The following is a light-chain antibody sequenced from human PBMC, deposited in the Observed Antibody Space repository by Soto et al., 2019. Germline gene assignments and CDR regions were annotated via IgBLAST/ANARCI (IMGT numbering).Light chain of an antibody. CDR3: QQLQR. CDR1: QGISSY. CDR2: AAS. V-gene: IGKV1-9*01. Sequence: DIQLTQSPSFLSASVGDRVTITCRTSQGISSYLAWYQQKPGKAPKLLIYAASTLQSGVPSRFSGSGSGTEFTLTISSLQPEDFATYYCQQLQRFGQGPKLEIK. J-gene: IGKJ2*01.